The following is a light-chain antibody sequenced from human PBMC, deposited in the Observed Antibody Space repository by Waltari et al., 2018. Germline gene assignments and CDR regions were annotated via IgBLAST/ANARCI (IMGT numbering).Light chain of an antibody. J-gene: IGKJ5*01. V-gene: IGKV4-1*01. CDR3: QQYYSSPHT. CDR2: WGS. CDR1: QSVLHSSNNKNY. Sequence: DIVMTQSPDSLAVSLGERATINCKSSQSVLHSSNNKNYLAWYRQKPGQPPKLLIYWGSTRESGVPYRISGSGSGTDFTLTISSLQAEDVAVYYCQQYYSSPHTFGLGTRLEIK.